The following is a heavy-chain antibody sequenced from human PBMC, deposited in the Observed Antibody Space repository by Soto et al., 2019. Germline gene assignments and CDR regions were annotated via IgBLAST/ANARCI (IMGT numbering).Heavy chain of an antibody. V-gene: IGHV4-59*08. CDR2: IYYSGST. Sequence: PSETLSLTCTVSGGSISSYYWSWIRQPPGKGLEWIGYIYYSGSTNYNPSLKSRVTISVDTSKNQFSLKLSSVTAADTAVYYCARTVYDLWSGYLYYYYMDVWGKGTTVTVSS. J-gene: IGHJ6*03. CDR3: ARTVYDLWSGYLYYYYMDV. D-gene: IGHD3-3*01. CDR1: GGSISSYY.